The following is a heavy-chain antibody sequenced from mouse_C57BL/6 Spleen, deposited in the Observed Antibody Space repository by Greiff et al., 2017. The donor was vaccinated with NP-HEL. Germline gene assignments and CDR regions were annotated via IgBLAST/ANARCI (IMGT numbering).Heavy chain of an antibody. CDR3: ARIYYGVYYAMDY. J-gene: IGHJ4*01. CDR2: IWSGGST. D-gene: IGHD2-1*01. CDR1: GFSLTSYG. Sequence: VQLVESGPGLVQPSQSLSITCTVSGFSLTSYGVHWVRQSPGKGLEWLGVIWSGGSTDYNAAFISRLSISKDNSKSQVFFKMNSLQADDTAIYYCARIYYGVYYAMDYWGQGTSVTVSS. V-gene: IGHV2-2*01.